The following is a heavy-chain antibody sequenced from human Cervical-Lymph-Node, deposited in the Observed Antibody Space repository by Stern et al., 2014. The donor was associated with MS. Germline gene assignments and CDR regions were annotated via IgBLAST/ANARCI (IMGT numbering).Heavy chain of an antibody. CDR1: GGSISIGGYS. CDR2: IYYSGST. J-gene: IGHJ6*02. D-gene: IGHD3-16*01. CDR3: SSGGLEDGMDV. V-gene: IGHV4-31*03. Sequence: QLQLQESGPGLVKPSQTLSLTCTVSGGSISIGGYSWSWICQNPGKGLEWIGYIYYSGSTYYNPSLKSRVTISVDTSKNQFSLKLSSVTAADTAVYYCSSGGLEDGMDVWGQGTTVTVSS.